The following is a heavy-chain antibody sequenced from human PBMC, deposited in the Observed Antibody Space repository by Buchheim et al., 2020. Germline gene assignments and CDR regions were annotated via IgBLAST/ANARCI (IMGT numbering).Heavy chain of an antibody. CDR2: IRGDGSEI. CDR1: GLTFSTYW. J-gene: IGHJ4*02. D-gene: IGHD4-23*01. Sequence: EVHLVESGGGLVQPGGSLRLSCAVSGLTFSTYWIHWVRQAPGKGLVWVSRIRGDGSEINYADSVKGRFTISRDSAKNTVYLQMNRPGVEDTAVYYCATLPFSDYAGHWGQGTL. V-gene: IGHV3-74*01. CDR3: ATLPFSDYAGH.